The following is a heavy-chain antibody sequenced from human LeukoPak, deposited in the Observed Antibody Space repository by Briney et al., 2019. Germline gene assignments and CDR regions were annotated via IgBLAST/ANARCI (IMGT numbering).Heavy chain of an antibody. J-gene: IGHJ4*02. CDR3: ARDPSGSYYFPDY. Sequence: VSPEASVGTFSSYTISCGPDTPQEGLECMGRIIPILGIANYAQKFQGRVTITADKSTSTAYMELSSLRSEDTAVYYCARDPSGSYYFPDYWGQGTLVTVSS. D-gene: IGHD1-26*01. CDR1: VGTFSSYT. CDR2: IIPILGIA. V-gene: IGHV1-69*04.